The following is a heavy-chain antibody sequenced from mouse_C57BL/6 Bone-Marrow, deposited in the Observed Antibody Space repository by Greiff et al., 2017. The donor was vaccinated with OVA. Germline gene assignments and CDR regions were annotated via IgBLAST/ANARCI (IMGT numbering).Heavy chain of an antibody. D-gene: IGHD1-1*01. CDR2: IDPSDSYT. CDR3: AKGRFTTVKGYYFDY. J-gene: IGHJ2*01. Sequence: QVQLQQPGAELVMPGASVKLSCKASGYTFTSYWMHWVKQRPGQGLEWIGEIDPSDSYTNYNQKFKGKSTLTVDKSSSTAYMQLSSLTSEASAVYYCAKGRFTTVKGYYFDYWGQGTTLTVSS. CDR1: GYTFTSYW. V-gene: IGHV1-69*01.